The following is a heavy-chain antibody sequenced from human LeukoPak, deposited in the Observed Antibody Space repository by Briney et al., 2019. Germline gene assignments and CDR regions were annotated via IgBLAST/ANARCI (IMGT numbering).Heavy chain of an antibody. V-gene: IGHV3-9*01. Sequence: GGSMRLSCAASGFTFDDYAMHWVRQAPGKGLEWVSGISWNSGSIGYADSVKGRFTISRDNAKNSLYLQMNSLRAEDTALYYCAKDIGAVGHAFDIWGQGTMVTVSS. CDR2: ISWNSGSI. D-gene: IGHD6-19*01. CDR3: AKDIGAVGHAFDI. CDR1: GFTFDDYA. J-gene: IGHJ3*02.